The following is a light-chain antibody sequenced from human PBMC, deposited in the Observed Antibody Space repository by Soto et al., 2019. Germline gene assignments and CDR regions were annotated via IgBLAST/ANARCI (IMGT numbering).Light chain of an antibody. CDR3: CSYVGSRTL. V-gene: IGLV2-23*01. CDR1: SSDVGSYNL. J-gene: IGLJ2*01. Sequence: QSALTQPASVSGSPGQSITISCTGTSSDVGSYNLVSWYQQHPGEAPKVMIYEGSNRPSGVSDRFSGSKSGSTASLTISGLQAEDEADYYCCSYVGSRTLFGGGTKVTVL. CDR2: EGS.